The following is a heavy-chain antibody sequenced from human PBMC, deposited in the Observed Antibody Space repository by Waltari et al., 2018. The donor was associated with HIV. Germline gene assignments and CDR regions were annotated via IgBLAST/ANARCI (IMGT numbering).Heavy chain of an antibody. CDR2: IRSRADGGTT. CDR3: ATEETYASGTYFDY. J-gene: IGHJ4*02. Sequence: LLEWGGDLVMTGGIRRVPCAAAGSNLRGGGWTWVRQVPGKGLEWVAHIRSRADGGTTDYAAVVKGRFTVSRDDSNSTLYLQMNSLKTGDTGVYYCATEETYASGTYFDYWGQGTLVTVSS. CDR1: GSNLRGGG. D-gene: IGHD3-10*01. V-gene: IGHV3-15*01.